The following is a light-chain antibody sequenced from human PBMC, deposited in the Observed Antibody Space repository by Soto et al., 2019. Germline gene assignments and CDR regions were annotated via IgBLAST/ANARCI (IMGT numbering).Light chain of an antibody. CDR2: GAS. CDR3: HQYDSWT. Sequence: EIVLTQSPGTLSLSPGERATLSCRASQSFNSIYLAWYQQKPGQAPRLLIYGASSRATGIPDRFSGSGSGTDFTLTISRLEPEDFAVYYCHQYDSWTFGQGTKVEIK. V-gene: IGKV3-20*01. CDR1: QSFNSIY. J-gene: IGKJ1*01.